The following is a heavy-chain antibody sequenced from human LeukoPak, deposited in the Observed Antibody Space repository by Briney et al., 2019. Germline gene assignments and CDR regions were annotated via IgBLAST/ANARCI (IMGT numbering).Heavy chain of an antibody. CDR1: GFTFSSYE. Sequence: PGGSLRLSCAASGFTFSSYEMSWVRQAPGKGLEWVSYISSSGSTRYYADSVKGRFTISRDNAKNSLYLQMNSLRAEDTAVYYCARVQTTVTTLDYWGQGTLVTVSS. V-gene: IGHV3-48*03. CDR2: ISSSGSTR. CDR3: ARVQTTVTTLDY. D-gene: IGHD4-17*01. J-gene: IGHJ4*02.